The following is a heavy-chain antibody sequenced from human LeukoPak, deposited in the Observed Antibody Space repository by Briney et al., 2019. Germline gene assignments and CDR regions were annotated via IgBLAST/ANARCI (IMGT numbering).Heavy chain of an antibody. CDR1: GYTFTGYF. D-gene: IGHD3-22*01. V-gene: IGHV1-2*02. Sequence: ASVKVSCKASGYTFTGYFMHWVRQAPGQGLEWMGWINPNSGGTNYAQEFQGRVTMTRDTSISTAYMELSRLLSDDTAVYYCAREYYDSSGYYLGGDDFDYWGQGTLVTVSS. CDR3: AREYYDSSGYYLGGDDFDY. CDR2: INPNSGGT. J-gene: IGHJ4*02.